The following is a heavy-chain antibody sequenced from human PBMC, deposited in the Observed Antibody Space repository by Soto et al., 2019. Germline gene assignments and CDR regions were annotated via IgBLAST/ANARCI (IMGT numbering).Heavy chain of an antibody. V-gene: IGHV1-18*01. CDR3: VRLGRDGYFDY. J-gene: IGHJ4*02. Sequence: ASVKVSCKASGYTFTSYGISWVRQAPGQGLEWMGWISAYNGNTYYAGSAKGRFTISRENAKSSLYLQMNSLRAGDTAVYYCVRLGRDGYFDYWGQGTLVTVSS. D-gene: IGHD6-19*01. CDR1: GYTFTSYG. CDR2: ISAYNGNT.